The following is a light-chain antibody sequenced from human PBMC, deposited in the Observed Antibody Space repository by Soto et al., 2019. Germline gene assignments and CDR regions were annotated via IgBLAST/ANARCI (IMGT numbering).Light chain of an antibody. J-gene: IGLJ2*01. CDR2: EVS. CDR3: RPYSNIRPPLI. V-gene: IGLV2-14*01. Sequence: QSALTQPASVSGSPGQSITISCTGTSSDVGGYNYVSWYHQHPGKAPKLLIYEVSNRPSGVSNRFSGSKSGNTASLTISGPQAGDEADYFCRPYSNIRPPLIFRRGTKLTVL. CDR1: SSDVGGYNY.